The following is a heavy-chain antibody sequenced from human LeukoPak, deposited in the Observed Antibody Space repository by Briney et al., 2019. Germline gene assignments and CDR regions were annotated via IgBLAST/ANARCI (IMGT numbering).Heavy chain of an antibody. V-gene: IGHV3-23*01. J-gene: IGHJ4*02. CDR3: VKDLLAYFYGSGSSPKLAF. D-gene: IGHD3-10*01. CDR2: ISGSSNNT. CDR1: GFTFSNYA. Sequence: PGGSLRLSCAASGFTFSNYAMSWVRQAPGKGLEWVSGISGSSNNTYYADSVQGRFTISRDNSKKTLYLQMNSLRAADTATYYCVKDLLAYFYGSGSSPKLAFWGRGTLVTVSS.